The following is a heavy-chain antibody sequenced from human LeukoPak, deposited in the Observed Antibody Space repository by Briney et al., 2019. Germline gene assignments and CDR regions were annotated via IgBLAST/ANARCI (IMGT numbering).Heavy chain of an antibody. CDR3: ARVIPGSSGWSPGGDY. D-gene: IGHD6-19*01. CDR1: GGSISSYY. V-gene: IGHV4-59*01. CDR2: IYYSGST. J-gene: IGHJ4*02. Sequence: SETLSLTCAVSGGSISSYYWNWIRQPPGKGLEWIGYIYYSGSTNYNPSLKSRVTISVDTSKSQFSLKLSSVTAADTAVYYCARVIPGSSGWSPGGDYWGQGTLVTVSS.